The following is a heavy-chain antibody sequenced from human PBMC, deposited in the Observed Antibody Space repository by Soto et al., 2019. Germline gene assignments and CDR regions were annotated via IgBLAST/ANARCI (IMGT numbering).Heavy chain of an antibody. Sequence: QVQLVQSGAEVKKPGASVKVSCKASGYTFTSYDINWVRQATGQGLEWMGWMNPNSGNTGYAQKFQGRVTMTRNTSISTAYMELSSLRSEDTAVYYCAISLGYCSGGSCYSSFDYWGQGTLVTVSS. D-gene: IGHD2-15*01. J-gene: IGHJ4*02. V-gene: IGHV1-8*01. CDR2: MNPNSGNT. CDR1: GYTFTSYD. CDR3: AISLGYCSGGSCYSSFDY.